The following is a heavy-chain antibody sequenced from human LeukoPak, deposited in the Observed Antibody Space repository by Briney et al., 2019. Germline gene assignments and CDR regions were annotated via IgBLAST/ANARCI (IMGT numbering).Heavy chain of an antibody. CDR2: IIPIFGTA. J-gene: IGHJ6*03. CDR3: ARQSSGYDWRAGRYYYYMDV. D-gene: IGHD5-12*01. V-gene: IGHV1-69*06. CDR1: GGTFSSYA. Sequence: ASVKVSCKASGGTFSSYAISWVRQAPGQGLEWMGGIIPIFGTANYAQKFQGRVTITADKSTSTAYMELSSLRSEDTAVYYCARQSSGYDWRAGRYYYYMDVWGKGTTVTVSS.